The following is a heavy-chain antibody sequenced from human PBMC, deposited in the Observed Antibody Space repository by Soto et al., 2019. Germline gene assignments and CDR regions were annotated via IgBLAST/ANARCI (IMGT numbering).Heavy chain of an antibody. V-gene: IGHV1-69*02. Sequence: QVQLVQSGAEVKKSGSSVKVSCKASGGIFSSYTINWVRQAPGQGLEWMGRIIPSLGRPNYAQKFQGRVTVTADKSTSTAYMELSSLRSEDTAVFYCALLGVNSAYDLWGLGTLVTVSS. CDR3: ALLGVNSAYDL. CDR2: IIPSLGRP. CDR1: GGIFSSYT. D-gene: IGHD5-12*01. J-gene: IGHJ4*02.